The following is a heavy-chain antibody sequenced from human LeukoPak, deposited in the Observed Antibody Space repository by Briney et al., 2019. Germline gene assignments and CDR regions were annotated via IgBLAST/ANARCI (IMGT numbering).Heavy chain of an antibody. Sequence: GGSLRLSCVASGXTFRTYDVHWVRQAPGKGLEWVSSISSRSGDMFYADSVRGRFTISRDNAKNSLHLQMNSLRAEDTAVHYCARQYDGSGYPFDYWGHGTLVTVSS. D-gene: IGHD3-22*01. J-gene: IGHJ4*01. CDR3: ARQYDGSGYPFDY. CDR1: GXTFRTYD. V-gene: IGHV3-21*01. CDR2: ISSRSGDM.